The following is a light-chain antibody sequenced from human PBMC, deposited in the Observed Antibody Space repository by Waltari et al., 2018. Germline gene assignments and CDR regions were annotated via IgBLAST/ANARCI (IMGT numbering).Light chain of an antibody. CDR2: EVN. V-gene: IGLV2-8*01. Sequence: QSALTQPPSASGSPGQSVTISCTGTSRDVGGYNYVSWYQQHPAKAPKLRIYEVNNRPSGVPARFSGSKSGNTASLTVSGLQSEDEADYYCSSYAGSNNWVFGGGTKLTVL. CDR3: SSYAGSNNWV. CDR1: SRDVGGYNY. J-gene: IGLJ3*02.